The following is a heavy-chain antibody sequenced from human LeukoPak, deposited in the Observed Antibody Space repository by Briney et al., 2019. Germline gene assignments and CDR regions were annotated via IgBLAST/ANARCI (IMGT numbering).Heavy chain of an antibody. CDR2: ISSGGATI. Sequence: GGSLRLSCAASGFTFSRYSMNWVRQAPGKGLEWVSYISSGGATIYYADSVKGRFTISRDNAKNSLYLQMNSLRPEDTAVYYCARVPSSAWFDPWGQGTLVTVSS. V-gene: IGHV3-48*04. J-gene: IGHJ5*02. CDR3: ARVPSSAWFDP. CDR1: GFTFSRYS.